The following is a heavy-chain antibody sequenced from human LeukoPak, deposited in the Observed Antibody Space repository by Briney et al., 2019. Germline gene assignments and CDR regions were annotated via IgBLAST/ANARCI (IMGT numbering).Heavy chain of an antibody. Sequence: ASVKVSCKASGYTFTTYGMNWVRQAPGQGLEWMGWINTNTGNPTYAQGFTGRFVFSLDTSVSTAYLQISSLKAEDTAVYYCARKMPFIAAAGNNWFDPWGQGTLVTVSS. CDR3: ARKMPFIAAAGNNWFDP. CDR1: GYTFTTYG. CDR2: INTNTGNP. D-gene: IGHD6-13*01. J-gene: IGHJ5*02. V-gene: IGHV7-4-1*02.